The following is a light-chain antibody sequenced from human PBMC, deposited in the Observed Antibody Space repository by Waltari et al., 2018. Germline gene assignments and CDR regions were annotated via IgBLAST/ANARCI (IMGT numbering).Light chain of an antibody. V-gene: IGKV1-33*01. CDR2: DAS. CDR1: EDINKY. Sequence: DIQMTQYPSSLSASVGDTVTITCQASEDINKYLNWYQQTPGKAPKLLIYDASNLGTGVPSRFSGSGSGTAFTFIISSLQPEDIATYYCLQYDDLSITFGQGTRLEIK. J-gene: IGKJ5*01. CDR3: LQYDDLSIT.